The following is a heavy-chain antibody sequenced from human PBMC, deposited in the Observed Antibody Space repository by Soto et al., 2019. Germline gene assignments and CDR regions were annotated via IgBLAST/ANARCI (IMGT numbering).Heavy chain of an antibody. D-gene: IGHD6-19*01. CDR2: ISYDGSNK. Sequence: QVQLVESGGGVVQPGRSLRLSCAASGFTFSSYAMHWVRQAPGKGLEWVAVISYDGSNKYYADSVKGRFTISRDNSKNTLYLQMNSLRAEDTAVYYCARDRGWVHDYYGMDVWGQGTTVTVSS. V-gene: IGHV3-30-3*01. CDR1: GFTFSSYA. CDR3: ARDRGWVHDYYGMDV. J-gene: IGHJ6*02.